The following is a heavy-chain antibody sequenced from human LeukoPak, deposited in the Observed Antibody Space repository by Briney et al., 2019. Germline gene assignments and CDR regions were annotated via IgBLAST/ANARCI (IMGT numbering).Heavy chain of an antibody. CDR1: GGSISSYY. J-gene: IGHJ5*02. V-gene: IGHV4-59*08. Sequence: SETLSLTCTVSGGSISSYYWGRIRQPPGKGLEWIGYIYYSGSTNYNPSLKSRVTISVDTSKNQFSLKLSSVTAADTAVYYCARRIAAAGRWDWFDPWGQGTLVTVSS. D-gene: IGHD6-13*01. CDR3: ARRIAAAGRWDWFDP. CDR2: IYYSGST.